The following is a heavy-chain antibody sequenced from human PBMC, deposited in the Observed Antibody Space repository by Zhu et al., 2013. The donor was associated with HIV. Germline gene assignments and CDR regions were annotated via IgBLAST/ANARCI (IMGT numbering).Heavy chain of an antibody. CDR1: GGTFSSYA. D-gene: IGHD3-10*01. CDR3: ARVGRITMVRGVIIERGYGMDV. CDR2: IIPIFGTA. Sequence: QVQLVQSGAEVKKPGSSVKVSCKASGGTFSSYAISWVRQAPGQGLEWMGGIIPIFGTANYAQKFQGRVTITADESTSTAYMELSSLRSEDTAVYYCARVGRITMVRGVIIERGYGMDVWGQGTTVTGLL. V-gene: IGHV1-69*01. J-gene: IGHJ6*02.